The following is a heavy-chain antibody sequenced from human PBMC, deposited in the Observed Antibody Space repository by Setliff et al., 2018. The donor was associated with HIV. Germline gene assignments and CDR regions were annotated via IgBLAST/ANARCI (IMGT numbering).Heavy chain of an antibody. CDR3: ARTRSGGSSVYYYYSMDV. V-gene: IGHV1-8*02. J-gene: IGHJ6*03. Sequence: ASVKVSCKASGYTFISYDINWVRQATGQGLEWMGWMNPNIGKTAYAQKFQGRVTMTRNTSISTAYMELSSLGFDDTAVYFCARTRSGGSSVYYYYSMDVWGQGTAVTVSS. D-gene: IGHD2-15*01. CDR1: GYTFISYD. CDR2: MNPNIGKT.